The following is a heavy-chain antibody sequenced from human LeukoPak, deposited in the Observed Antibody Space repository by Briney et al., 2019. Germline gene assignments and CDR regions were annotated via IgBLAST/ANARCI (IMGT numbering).Heavy chain of an antibody. J-gene: IGHJ6*02. Sequence: GGSLRLSCTASGFTFTTYVMSWVRQAPGKGPEWVSGITGSGGTTHYADSVKGRFTISRDNSKNTLYLQMNSLRAEDTAVYYCARSSDPGYSSSWYHVQGYYGMDVWGQGTTVTVSS. CDR1: GFTFTTYV. D-gene: IGHD6-13*01. CDR2: ITGSGGTT. V-gene: IGHV3-23*01. CDR3: ARSSDPGYSSSWYHVQGYYGMDV.